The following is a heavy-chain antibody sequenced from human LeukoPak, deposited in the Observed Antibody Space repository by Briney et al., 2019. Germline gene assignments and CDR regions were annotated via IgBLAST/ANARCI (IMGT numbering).Heavy chain of an antibody. CDR3: ARDDYGDYGAFDI. V-gene: IGHV4-30-4*01. CDR1: GGSISSGDYY. CDR2: IYYSEST. Sequence: SQTLSLACTVSGGSISSGDYYWSWIRQPPGKGLEWIGYIYYSESTYYNPSLKSRVTISVDTSKNQFSLKLSSVTAADTAVYYCARDDYGDYGAFDIWGQGTMVTVSS. J-gene: IGHJ3*02. D-gene: IGHD4-17*01.